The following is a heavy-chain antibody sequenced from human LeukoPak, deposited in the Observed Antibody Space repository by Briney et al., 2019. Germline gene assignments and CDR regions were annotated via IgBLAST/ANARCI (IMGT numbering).Heavy chain of an antibody. CDR1: GFTLSSYS. D-gene: IGHD3-22*01. J-gene: IGHJ3*02. V-gene: IGHV3-21*01. CDR2: ITSSSSYI. Sequence: NPGGSLRLSCAASGFTLSSYSMTWVRQAPGKGLEWVSSITSSSSYIHYADSVKGRFTISRDNAKNSLYLQMNSLRAEDTAVYYCARDVVFYYFDSSGYFGAFDIWGQGAMVTVSS. CDR3: ARDVVFYYFDSSGYFGAFDI.